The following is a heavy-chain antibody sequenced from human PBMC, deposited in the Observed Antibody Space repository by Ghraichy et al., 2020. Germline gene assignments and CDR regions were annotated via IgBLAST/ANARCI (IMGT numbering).Heavy chain of an antibody. D-gene: IGHD6-19*01. CDR2: IDPDSGGT. V-gene: IGHV1-2*02. Sequence: ASVKVSCEASGYTFTSHYLHWVRQAPGQGLEWMGWIDPDSGGTTSAQRFQGRVTMTRDTSITTVYMELSRLRSDDTAMYYCARFPMAAVPGTWALSYFDYWGQGTLVAVSS. CDR1: GYTFTSHY. J-gene: IGHJ4*02. CDR3: ARFPMAAVPGTWALSYFDY.